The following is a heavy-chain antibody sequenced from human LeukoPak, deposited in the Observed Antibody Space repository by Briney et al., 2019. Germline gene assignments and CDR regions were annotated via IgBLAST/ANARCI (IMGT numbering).Heavy chain of an antibody. CDR3: VKSPSDGLDV. CDR1: GFTFSSYG. Sequence: PGGSLRLSCAASGFTFSSYGMHWVRQAPGKGLEYVSTIFTNGHITSYAASVKGRFTTSRDNSMDTLYLQMSSLTPEDTAVYYCVKSPSDGLDVWGQGATVTVS. V-gene: IGHV3-64D*08. CDR2: IFTNGHIT. J-gene: IGHJ6*02.